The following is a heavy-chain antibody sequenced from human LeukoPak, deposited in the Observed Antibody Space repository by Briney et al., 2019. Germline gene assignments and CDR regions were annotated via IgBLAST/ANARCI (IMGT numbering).Heavy chain of an antibody. J-gene: IGHJ4*02. CDR2: IYYSGST. CDR1: GGSISSYY. V-gene: IGHV4-59*01. Sequence: SETLSLTCTVSGGSISSYYWSWIRQPPGKGLEWIGYIYYSGSTNYNPSLKSRVTVSVDTSKNQFSLKLSSVTAADTAVYYCAREDRIQTFDYWGQGTQLTVSS. D-gene: IGHD5-18*01. CDR3: AREDRIQTFDY.